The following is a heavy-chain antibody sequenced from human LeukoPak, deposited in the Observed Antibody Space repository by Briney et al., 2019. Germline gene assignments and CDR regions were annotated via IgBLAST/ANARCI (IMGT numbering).Heavy chain of an antibody. D-gene: IGHD3-10*01. CDR1: GFTFSSYA. Sequence: GGSLRLSCAASGFTFSSYAMSWVRQAPGKGLEWVSAISGSGGSTYYADSVKGRFTIFRDNSKNTLYLQMNSLRAEDTAVYYCAKASITMVRGVLNWFDPWGQGTLVTVSS. CDR3: AKASITMVRGVLNWFDP. V-gene: IGHV3-23*01. CDR2: ISGSGGST. J-gene: IGHJ5*02.